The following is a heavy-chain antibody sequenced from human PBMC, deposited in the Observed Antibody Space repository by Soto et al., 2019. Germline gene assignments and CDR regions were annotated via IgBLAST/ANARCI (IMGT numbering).Heavy chain of an antibody. CDR1: GFSLSTSGVG. V-gene: IGHV2-5*02. Sequence: QITLKESGPTLVKPTQTLTLTCTFSGFSLSTSGVGVGWIRQPPGKALEWLALIYWDDDKRYSPSLKSRLTITKDTPKTTLVLTMTNRDPVDTATYYCAHRPSSCSGGSCYSGFDYWGQGTLVTVSS. D-gene: IGHD2-15*01. CDR2: IYWDDDK. J-gene: IGHJ4*02. CDR3: AHRPSSCSGGSCYSGFDY.